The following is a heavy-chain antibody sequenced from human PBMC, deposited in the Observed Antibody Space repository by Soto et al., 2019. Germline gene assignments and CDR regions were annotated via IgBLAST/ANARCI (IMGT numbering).Heavy chain of an antibody. CDR1: GFTFRSYS. CDR2: ISSSSSYI. CDR3: ARDLPGSGRAYDY. J-gene: IGHJ4*02. V-gene: IGHV3-21*01. Sequence: LRLSCAASGFTFRSYSMNWVRQAPGKGLEWVSSISSSSSYIYYADSVKGRFTISRDNAKNSLYLQMNSLRAEDTAVYYCARDLPGSGRAYDYWGQGTLVTVSS. D-gene: IGHD6-19*01.